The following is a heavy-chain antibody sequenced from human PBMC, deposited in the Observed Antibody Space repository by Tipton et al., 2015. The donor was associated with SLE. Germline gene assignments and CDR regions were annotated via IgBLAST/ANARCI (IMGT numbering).Heavy chain of an antibody. D-gene: IGHD6-13*01. J-gene: IGHJ4*02. CDR3: ASTEGSQYASWYFDR. CDR2: IYYSGST. V-gene: IGHV4-39*07. CDR1: GGSISSSSYY. Sequence: TLSLTCTVSGGSISSSSYYWGWIRQPPGKGLEWIGSIYYSGSTYYNPSLKSRVTISVDTSKNQFSLKLSSVTAADTAVYYCASTEGSQYASWYFDRWGRGTLVSVSS.